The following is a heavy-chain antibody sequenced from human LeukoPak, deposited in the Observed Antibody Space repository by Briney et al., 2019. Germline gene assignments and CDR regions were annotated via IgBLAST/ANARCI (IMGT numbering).Heavy chain of an antibody. CDR2: IYYSGST. CDR3: ARLGVVTTFYYYGMDV. D-gene: IGHD5-12*01. V-gene: IGHV4-59*08. J-gene: IGHJ6*02. Sequence: PSETLSLTCTISGGSISSYYWSWIRQPPGKGLEWIGYIYYSGSTNYNPSLKSRVTISVDTSKNQFSLKLSSVTAADTAVYYCARLGVVTTFYYYGMDVWGQGTTVTVSS. CDR1: GGSISSYY.